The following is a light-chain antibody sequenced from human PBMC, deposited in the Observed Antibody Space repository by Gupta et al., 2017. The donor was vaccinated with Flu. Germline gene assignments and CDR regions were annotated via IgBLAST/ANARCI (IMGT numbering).Light chain of an antibody. CDR1: ENINSW. V-gene: IGKV1-5*03. CDR3: QQDLHYAWT. Sequence: EIQMTQSPSTLSASVGDRVTITCRASENINSWLAWYQQKPGTAPKLLIQKASSLETGVPSRFSGSGSGTDFTLTISSLQPADFATYYCQQDLHYAWTFGQGTKVDFK. CDR2: KAS. J-gene: IGKJ1*01.